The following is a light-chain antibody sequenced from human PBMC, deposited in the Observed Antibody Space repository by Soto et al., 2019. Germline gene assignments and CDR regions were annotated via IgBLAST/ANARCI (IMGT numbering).Light chain of an antibody. CDR2: DAT. V-gene: IGKV3-11*01. Sequence: VLTQSPATLSLSPGERATLFCKASQSVGVYMGWFQQKPGQAPRVLIYDATNRAGGVPARFSGSGSGTDFTLTISSLEAADSAVYYCQQCDIWPPLTFGGGTKLEIK. J-gene: IGKJ4*01. CDR3: QQCDIWPPLT. CDR1: QSVGVY.